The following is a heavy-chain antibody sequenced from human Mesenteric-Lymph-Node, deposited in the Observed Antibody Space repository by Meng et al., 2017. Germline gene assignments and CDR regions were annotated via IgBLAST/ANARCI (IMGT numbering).Heavy chain of an antibody. CDR1: GFTFDDYA. D-gene: IGHD3-10*01. CDR3: AKDASMVRGVTAAFDI. J-gene: IGHJ3*02. V-gene: IGHV3-9*01. Sequence: GGSLRLSCAASGFTFDDYAMHWVRQAPGKGLEWVSGISWNSGSIGYADSVKGRFTVSRDNAKNSLYLQMNSLRAEDTALYYCAKDASMVRGVTAAFDIWGQGTMVTVSS. CDR2: ISWNSGSI.